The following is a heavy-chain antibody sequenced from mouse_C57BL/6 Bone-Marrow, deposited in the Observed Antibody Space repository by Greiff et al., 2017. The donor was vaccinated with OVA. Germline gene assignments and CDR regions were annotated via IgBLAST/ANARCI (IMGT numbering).Heavy chain of an antibody. CDR3: APHYYGSSYDAMDY. J-gene: IGHJ4*01. V-gene: IGHV2-2*01. CDR2: IWSGGST. D-gene: IGHD1-1*01. CDR1: GFSLTSYG. Sequence: VQRVESGPGLVQPSQSLSITCTVSGFSLTSYGVHWVRQSPGKGLEWLGVIWSGGSTDYNAAFISRLSISKDNSKSQVFFKMNSLQADDTAIYYCAPHYYGSSYDAMDYWGQGTSVTVSS.